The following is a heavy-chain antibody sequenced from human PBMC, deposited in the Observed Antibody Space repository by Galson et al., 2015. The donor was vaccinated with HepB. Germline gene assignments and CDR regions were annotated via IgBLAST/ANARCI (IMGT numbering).Heavy chain of an antibody. Sequence: SVKVSCKASGCTFTGYYIHWVRQAPGQGLEWMGWINPNSGGTNYAQKFQGRVTMTRDTSISTAYMDLRRLRSDDTAVYYCARGKETRIREGGRFFDYWGQGPLVTVSS. J-gene: IGHJ4*02. D-gene: IGHD1-26*01. CDR1: GCTFTGYY. V-gene: IGHV1-2*02. CDR2: INPNSGGT. CDR3: ARGKETRIREGGRFFDY.